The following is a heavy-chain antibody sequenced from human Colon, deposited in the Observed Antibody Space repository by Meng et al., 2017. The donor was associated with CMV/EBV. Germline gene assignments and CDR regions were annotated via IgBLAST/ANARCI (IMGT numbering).Heavy chain of an antibody. D-gene: IGHD1-14*01. CDR2: IRSTADGGPT. CDR1: GFTFSDVW. Sequence: GGPLRLSCVASGFTFSDVWMNWVRQAPGKGLEWVGRIRSTADGGPTDYIAPVKGRFIISRDDSKNMVFLQMNSLKSDDTAVYYCTTRIRTTNDFWGQGTLVTVSS. V-gene: IGHV3-15*01. CDR3: TTRIRTTNDF. J-gene: IGHJ4*02.